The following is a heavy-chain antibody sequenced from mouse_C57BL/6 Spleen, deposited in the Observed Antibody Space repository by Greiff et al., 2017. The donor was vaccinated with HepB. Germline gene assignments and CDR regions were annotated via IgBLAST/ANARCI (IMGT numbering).Heavy chain of an antibody. Sequence: QVQLQQSGAELVKPVASVKMSCKASGYTFTSYWITWVKQRPGQGLEWIGDIYPGSGSTNYNEKFKSKATLTVDTSSSTAYMQLSSLTSEDSAVYYCARGYDGYYPYYAMDYWGQGTSVTVSS. V-gene: IGHV1-55*01. J-gene: IGHJ4*01. D-gene: IGHD2-3*01. CDR2: IYPGSGST. CDR3: ARGYDGYYPYYAMDY. CDR1: GYTFTSYW.